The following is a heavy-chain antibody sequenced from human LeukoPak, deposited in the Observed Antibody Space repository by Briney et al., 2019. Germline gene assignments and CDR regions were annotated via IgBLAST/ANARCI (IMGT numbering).Heavy chain of an antibody. Sequence: SETLSLTCAVYGGSFSGYYWSWIRQPPGKGLEWIGEINHSGSTNYNPSLKSRVTISVDTSKNQFSLKLSSVTAADTAVYYCARDLDGYRAADIDYWGQGTLVTVSS. D-gene: IGHD5-24*01. CDR2: INHSGST. CDR3: ARDLDGYRAADIDY. J-gene: IGHJ4*02. CDR1: GGSFSGYY. V-gene: IGHV4-34*01.